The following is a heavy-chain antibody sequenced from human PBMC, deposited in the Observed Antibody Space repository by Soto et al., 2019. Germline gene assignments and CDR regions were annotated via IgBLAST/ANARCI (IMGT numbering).Heavy chain of an antibody. CDR2: IIPYKENM. V-gene: IGHV1-18*04. CDR3: AYVGGTTTGDYYFDL. J-gene: IGHJ4*02. CDR1: GSTFTSNG. D-gene: IGHD1-26*01. Sequence: HLEQSGPEVKKPGASVKISCKVSGSTFTSNGIGWVRQAPGQGLEWMGWIIPYKENMDSAPKFQYRLTMTTDTSTTTAYMELSNLRSDDTALYYCAYVGGTTTGDYYFDLWGQGTPVTVSS.